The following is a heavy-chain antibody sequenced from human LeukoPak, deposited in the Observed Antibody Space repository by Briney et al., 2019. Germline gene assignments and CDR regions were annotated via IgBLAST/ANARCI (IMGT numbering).Heavy chain of an antibody. D-gene: IGHD5-18*01. Sequence: ASVRVSCKAFGYTFTTYFIHWVRQAPGQGLEWMGMIKPLGGDTTYAQKFQGRVTMTRDTPTSTVHMELRSLISEDTAVYFCARGPNYSYGLLDYWGQGTQVTVTS. CDR2: IKPLGGDT. V-gene: IGHV1-46*03. CDR3: ARGPNYSYGLLDY. CDR1: GYTFTTYF. J-gene: IGHJ4*02.